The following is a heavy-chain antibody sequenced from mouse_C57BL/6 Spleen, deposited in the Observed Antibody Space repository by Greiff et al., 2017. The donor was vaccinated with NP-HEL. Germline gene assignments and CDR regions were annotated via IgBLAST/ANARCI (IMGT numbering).Heavy chain of an antibody. Sequence: EVQLQQSGPELVKPGASVKISCKASGYSFTGYYMNWVKQSPEKSLEWIGEINPSTGGTTYNQKFKAKATLTVDKSSSTAYMQLKSLTSEDSAVYYCARKPGFYGRDYFDYWGQGTTLTVSS. CDR2: INPSTGGT. V-gene: IGHV1-42*01. CDR1: GYSFTGYY. D-gene: IGHD1-1*01. CDR3: ARKPGFYGRDYFDY. J-gene: IGHJ2*01.